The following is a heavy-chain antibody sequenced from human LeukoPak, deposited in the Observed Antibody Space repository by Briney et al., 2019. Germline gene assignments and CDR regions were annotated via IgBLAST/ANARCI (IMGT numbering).Heavy chain of an antibody. D-gene: IGHD2-2*01. CDR1: GFTLSGSA. V-gene: IGHV3-73*01. CDR2: IRSKANSYAT. CDR3: TRHVPLGYCSSTSCYAFDY. J-gene: IGHJ4*02. Sequence: PGGSLRLSCAASGFTLSGSAMHWVRQASGKGLEWVGRIRSKANSYATAYAASVKGRFTISRDDSKNTAYLQMTSLKTEDTAVYYCTRHVPLGYCSSTSCYAFDYWGQGTLVTVSS.